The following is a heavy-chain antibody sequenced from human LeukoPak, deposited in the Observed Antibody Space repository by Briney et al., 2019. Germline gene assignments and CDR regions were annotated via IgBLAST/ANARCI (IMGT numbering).Heavy chain of an antibody. V-gene: IGHV3-48*03. Sequence: PGGSLRLSCAASGFTFSSYEMNWVRQAPGKGLEWVSYISSSGSTIYYADSVRGRFTISRDNAKNSLYLQMNSLRVEDTAVYYCARAADGSTWFDPWGQGTLVTVSS. CDR2: ISSSGSTI. D-gene: IGHD5-24*01. J-gene: IGHJ5*02. CDR1: GFTFSSYE. CDR3: ARAADGSTWFDP.